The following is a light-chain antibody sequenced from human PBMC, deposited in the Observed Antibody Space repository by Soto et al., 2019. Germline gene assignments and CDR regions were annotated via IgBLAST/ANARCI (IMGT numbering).Light chain of an antibody. J-gene: IGKJ2*01. CDR3: QQYDTSIWAYT. CDR2: GAS. V-gene: IGKV3-20*01. CDR1: QGVSSSY. Sequence: EVVLTQSPVTLSLSPGERATLSCRASQGVSSSYLAWYQQKPGQAPRLLIYGASSRATGIPDRFSGSGSGTDFTLTISRLDPEDFAVYYCQQYDTSIWAYTFGQGTKLEIK.